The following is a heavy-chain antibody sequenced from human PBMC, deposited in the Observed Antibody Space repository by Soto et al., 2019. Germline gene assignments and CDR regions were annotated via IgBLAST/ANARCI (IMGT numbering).Heavy chain of an antibody. Sequence: DSVKGRLTISRDNSKYTLYLQMNSLRVEDTAVYYCAKDRGNTWSFDYWGQGTLVTVSS. CDR3: AKDRGNTWSFDY. V-gene: IGHV3-30*02. D-gene: IGHD6-13*01. J-gene: IGHJ4*02.